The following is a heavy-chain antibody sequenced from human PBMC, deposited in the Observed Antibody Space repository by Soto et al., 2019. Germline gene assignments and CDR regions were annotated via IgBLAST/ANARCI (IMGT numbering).Heavy chain of an antibody. V-gene: IGHV6-1*01. Sequence: SQTLSLTCAISGDSVSSNNAAWNWIRQSPSKGLKWLGRTYYRSKWYSDYSLSVKSRITINPDSSKDQFSLQLNSVTPEDTALYYCARAKEYTRSSGMDVWGQGTTVTVSS. CDR3: ARAKEYTRSSGMDV. J-gene: IGHJ6*02. CDR1: GDSVSSNNAA. D-gene: IGHD6-6*01. CDR2: TYYRSKWYS.